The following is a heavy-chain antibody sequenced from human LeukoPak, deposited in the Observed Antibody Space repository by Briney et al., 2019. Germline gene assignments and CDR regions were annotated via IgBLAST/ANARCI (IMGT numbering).Heavy chain of an antibody. CDR3: ARQRVVVVIKNYYYYGMDD. Sequence: SVKVSCKASGGTFSSYAISWVRHAPGQGLEWMGRIIPILGIANYAQKFQGRVTITADKSNSTAYMELSSMRSEDTAVYYCARQRVVVVIKNYYYYGMDDWGQGTTVTVSS. J-gene: IGHJ6*02. CDR1: GGTFSSYA. V-gene: IGHV1-69*04. CDR2: IIPILGIA. D-gene: IGHD3-22*01.